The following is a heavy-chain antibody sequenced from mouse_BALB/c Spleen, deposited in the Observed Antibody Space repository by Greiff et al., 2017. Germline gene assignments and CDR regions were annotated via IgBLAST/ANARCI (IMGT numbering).Heavy chain of an antibody. J-gene: IGHJ4*01. V-gene: IGHV5-6-4*01. D-gene: IGHD2-4*01. CDR1: GFTFSSYT. CDR3: IGITTGYAMDY. CDR2: ISSGGSYT. Sequence: EVKVVESGGGLVKPGGSLKLSCAASGFTFSSYTMSWVRQTPEKRLEWVATISSGGSYTYYPDSVKGRFTISRDNAKNTLYLQMSSLKSEDTAMYYCIGITTGYAMDYWGQGTSVTVSS.